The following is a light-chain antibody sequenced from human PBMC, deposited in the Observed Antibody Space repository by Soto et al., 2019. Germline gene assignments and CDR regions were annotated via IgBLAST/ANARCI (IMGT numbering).Light chain of an antibody. CDR2: EVS. CDR1: SSDVGGYNY. V-gene: IGLV2-14*01. Sequence: QSVLTQPASVSGSPGQSITISCTGTSSDVGGYNYVSWYQQHPGKAPKLMIYEVSNRPSGVSNRFSGSKSGNTASLTISGLQAEDEADYYCSSYKNSSRVFGNAT. CDR3: SSYKNSSRV. J-gene: IGLJ1*01.